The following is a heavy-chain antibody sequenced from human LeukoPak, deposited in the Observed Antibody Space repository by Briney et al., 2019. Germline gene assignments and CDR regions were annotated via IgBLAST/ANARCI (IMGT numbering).Heavy chain of an antibody. D-gene: IGHD6-13*01. J-gene: IGHJ4*02. CDR2: ISSSGSTI. CDR3: AIHPPRIAAAGTIDY. V-gene: IGHV3-11*01. CDR1: GFTFSDYY. Sequence: GGSLRLSCAASGFTFSDYYMSWIRQAPGKGLEWVSYISSSGSTIYYADSVKGRFTISRDNAKNSLYLQMNSLRAEDTAVYYCAIHPPRIAAAGTIDYWGQGTLVTVSS.